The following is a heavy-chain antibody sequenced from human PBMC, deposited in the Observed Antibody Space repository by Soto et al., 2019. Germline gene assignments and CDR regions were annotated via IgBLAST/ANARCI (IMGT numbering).Heavy chain of an antibody. CDR3: AKDRGYCDSSSCYLGHSFDI. Sequence: QVQLVESGGGVVQPGRSLRLSCAASGFTFSNYGIHWVRQAPGKGLEWVAVISHDGRSKFYGDSVKGRFTISRDNSKNTLSLQMNSLRAEDTAVYYCAKDRGYCDSSSCYLGHSFDIWVQGTMVTVSS. D-gene: IGHD2-2*01. CDR2: ISHDGRSK. J-gene: IGHJ3*02. V-gene: IGHV3-30*18. CDR1: GFTFSNYG.